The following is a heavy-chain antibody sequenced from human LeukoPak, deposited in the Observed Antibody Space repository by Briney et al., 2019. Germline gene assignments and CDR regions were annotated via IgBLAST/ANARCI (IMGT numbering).Heavy chain of an antibody. CDR2: TSYDGSNR. J-gene: IGHJ6*02. D-gene: IGHD3-9*01. Sequence: SGGSLRLSCAASGFTFSSYGMHWVRQAPGKGLEWVAVTSYDGSNRYYSDSVKGRFTISRDNSKNTLYLQMNSLRAEDTAVYYCAKAVHYDTLAGPGRDHYYYYGMDVWGQGTTVTVSS. CDR3: AKAVHYDTLAGPGRDHYYYYGMDV. CDR1: GFTFSSYG. V-gene: IGHV3-30*18.